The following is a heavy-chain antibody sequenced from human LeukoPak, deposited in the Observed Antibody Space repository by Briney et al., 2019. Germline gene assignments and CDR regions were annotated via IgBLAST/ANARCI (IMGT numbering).Heavy chain of an antibody. J-gene: IGHJ6*02. CDR3: ARDRKGSITIFGVVNSYYGMDV. CDR2: ISAYNGNT. D-gene: IGHD3-3*01. Sequence: GASVKVSCKASGYTFTSYGISWVRQAPGQGLEWMGWISAYNGNTNYAQKLQGRVTMTTDTSTSTAYMELRSLRSDDTAVYYCARDRKGSITIFGVVNSYYGMDVWGQGTTVTVSS. CDR1: GYTFTSYG. V-gene: IGHV1-18*01.